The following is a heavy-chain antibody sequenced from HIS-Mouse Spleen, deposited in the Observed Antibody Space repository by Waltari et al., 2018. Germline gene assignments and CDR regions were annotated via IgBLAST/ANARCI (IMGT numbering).Heavy chain of an antibody. J-gene: IGHJ2*01. D-gene: IGHD6-13*01. CDR3: AREIPYSSSWYDWYFDL. CDR2: IYSSGST. V-gene: IGHV4-39*07. Sequence: QLQLQESGPGLVKPSETLSLTCTVPGGPIRSSSYYRGWTPQPTGKGLEWIGSIYSSGSTYYNPSLKSRVTISVDTSKNQFSLKLSSVTAADTAVYYCAREIPYSSSWYDWYFDLWGRGTLVTVSS. CDR1: GGPIRSSSYY.